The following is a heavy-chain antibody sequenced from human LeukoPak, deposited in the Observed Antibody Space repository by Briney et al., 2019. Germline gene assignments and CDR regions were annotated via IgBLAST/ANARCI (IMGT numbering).Heavy chain of an antibody. CDR2: IYYSGST. CDR1: GVPISSISHY. CDR3: AKILWFGEGTYYFDY. J-gene: IGHJ4*02. V-gene: IGHV4-39*07. D-gene: IGHD3-10*01. Sequence: SETLSLICTVSGVPISSISHYWGWIRQPPGEGLEWIGSIYYSGSTYYNPSLKSRVTISVDTSKNQFSLKLSSVTAADTAVYCCAKILWFGEGTYYFDYWGQGTLVTVSS.